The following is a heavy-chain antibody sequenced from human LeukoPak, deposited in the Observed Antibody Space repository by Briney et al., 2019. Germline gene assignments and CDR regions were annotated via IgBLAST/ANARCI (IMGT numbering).Heavy chain of an antibody. D-gene: IGHD3-22*01. Sequence: GGSLRLSCAASGFTFSSYAMSWVRQAPGKGLEWVSGISGSGDNTYYADFVKGRFTISRDNSKNTLYVQVNSLGTEDTAAYYCAKGSYYDSSGSFYFDYWGQGTLVTVSS. J-gene: IGHJ4*02. V-gene: IGHV3-23*01. CDR2: ISGSGDNT. CDR3: AKGSYYDSSGSFYFDY. CDR1: GFTFSSYA.